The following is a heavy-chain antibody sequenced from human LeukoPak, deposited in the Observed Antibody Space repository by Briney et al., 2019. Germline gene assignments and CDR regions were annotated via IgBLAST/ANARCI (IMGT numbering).Heavy chain of an antibody. CDR3: ARAPYSSGWYQFDY. V-gene: IGHV3-48*03. Sequence: GGSLRLSCTASGFTFSSYEMNWVRQAPGKGLEWVSYIDSSASTIYYADSVKGQFTISRDNAKNSLYLQMNSLRADDTAVYYCARAPYSSGWYQFDYWGQGTLVTVSS. CDR1: GFTFSSYE. CDR2: IDSSASTI. D-gene: IGHD6-19*01. J-gene: IGHJ4*02.